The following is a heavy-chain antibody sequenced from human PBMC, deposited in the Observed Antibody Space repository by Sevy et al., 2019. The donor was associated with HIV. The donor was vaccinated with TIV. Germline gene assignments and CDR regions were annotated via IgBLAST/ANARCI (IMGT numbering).Heavy chain of an antibody. V-gene: IGHV3-33*01. CDR2: IWYDGSNK. CDR1: GFTFSSYG. J-gene: IGHJ4*02. CDR3: ARDGYSSGWYQGY. D-gene: IGHD6-19*01. Sequence: GGSLRLSCAASGFTFSSYGMHWVRQAPGKGLEWVAVIWYDGSNKYYADSVKGRFTISRDNSKNTLYLQMNSLRAEDTAVYYCARDGYSSGWYQGYWGQGTLVTVSS.